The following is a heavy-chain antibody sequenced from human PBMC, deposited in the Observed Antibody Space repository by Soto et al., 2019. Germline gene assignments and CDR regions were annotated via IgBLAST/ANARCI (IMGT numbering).Heavy chain of an antibody. J-gene: IGHJ4*02. CDR3: AHRVLRTVFGLVTTTAIYFDF. CDR2: IYWDDDR. CDR1: GFSLTTSGEG. V-gene: IGHV2-5*02. Sequence: QITLNESGPTVVRPTETLTLTCRFSGFSLTTSGEGVGWIRQSPGTAPEWLAVIYWDDDRRYSASLKSRLTITKDTSKNQVVLTVSDLDPTDTATYYCAHRVLRTVFGLVTTTAIYFDFWGQGTPVAGSS. D-gene: IGHD3-3*01.